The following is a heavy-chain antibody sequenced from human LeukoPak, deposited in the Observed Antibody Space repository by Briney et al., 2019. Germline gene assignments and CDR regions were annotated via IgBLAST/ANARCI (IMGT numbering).Heavy chain of an antibody. Sequence: GGSLRLSCAASGFTFSSHAMSWVRQAPGKGLEGVSGISGSGGSTYYADSVKGRFTISRDNSKNTLYLEMNSLRAEDTAVYYCAKDRLDCSRTSCAITILDYWGQGALVTVSS. CDR1: GFTFSSHA. CDR3: AKDRLDCSRTSCAITILDY. V-gene: IGHV3-23*01. J-gene: IGHJ4*02. CDR2: ISGSGGST. D-gene: IGHD2-2*01.